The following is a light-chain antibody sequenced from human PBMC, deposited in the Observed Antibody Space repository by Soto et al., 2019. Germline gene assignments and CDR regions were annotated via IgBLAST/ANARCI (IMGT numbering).Light chain of an antibody. J-gene: IGKJ1*01. CDR3: QQYYKWPQWT. V-gene: IGKV3-15*01. CDR2: GPA. CDR1: YSVLDY. Sequence: EIVLTQSPATLSAYPGERSSLSCSASYSVLDYLAWCQQRPVQSPRLLIYGPATRATGIPGRFRGSGSGTEFTLTITSLQSEDFAVYYCQQYYKWPQWTIGQGTKVDIK.